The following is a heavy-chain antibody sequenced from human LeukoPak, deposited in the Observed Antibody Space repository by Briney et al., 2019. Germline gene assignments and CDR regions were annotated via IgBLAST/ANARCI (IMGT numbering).Heavy chain of an antibody. J-gene: IGHJ4*02. Sequence: PGRSLRLSCAASGFTFDDYAMHWVRQAPGKGLEWVSGSSWNSGSMGYADSVKGRFTISRDNAKNSLYLQMNSLRAEDTALYYCAKARLWFGELLAMGIDYWGQGTLVTVSS. CDR2: SSWNSGSM. D-gene: IGHD3-10*01. V-gene: IGHV3-9*01. CDR3: AKARLWFGELLAMGIDY. CDR1: GFTFDDYA.